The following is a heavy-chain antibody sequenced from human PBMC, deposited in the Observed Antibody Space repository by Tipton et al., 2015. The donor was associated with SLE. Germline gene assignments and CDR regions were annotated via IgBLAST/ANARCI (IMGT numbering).Heavy chain of an antibody. J-gene: IGHJ4*02. V-gene: IGHV4-34*01. CDR1: DESFRGYY. CDR2: ISHSVSP. Sequence: QLVQSGAEVKPSETLSLTCGDDDESFRGYYWSWIRQPHEKGLVWIGEISHSVSPNYNPSLKSRVTISVDSSKNQFSLKLSSVTAADTAEYFCASLACRRFPFDSWGQRTLVTVSS. D-gene: IGHD3-3*02. CDR3: ASLACRRFPFDS.